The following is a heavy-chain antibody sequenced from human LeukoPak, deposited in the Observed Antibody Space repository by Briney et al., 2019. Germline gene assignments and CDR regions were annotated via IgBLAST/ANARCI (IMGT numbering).Heavy chain of an antibody. J-gene: IGHJ4*02. CDR3: ATFQRCYYDSSGSPQDY. V-gene: IGHV3-23*01. D-gene: IGHD3-22*01. CDR1: GFTFSSDA. Sequence: GGSLRLSCAASGFTFSSDAMSWVRQAPGKGLEWVSAISGSGGSTYYADSVKGRFTISRDNSKNTLYLQMNSLRAEDTAVYYCATFQRCYYDSSGSPQDYWGQGTLVTVSS. CDR2: ISGSGGST.